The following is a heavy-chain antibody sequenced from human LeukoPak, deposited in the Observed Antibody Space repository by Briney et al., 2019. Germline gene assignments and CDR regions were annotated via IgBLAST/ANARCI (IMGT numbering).Heavy chain of an antibody. CDR3: ARDKATVTTWFDP. D-gene: IGHD4-17*01. CDR1: GFTFIAYW. J-gene: IGHJ5*02. CDR2: IKQDGSEK. Sequence: GGSLRLSCAASGFTFIAYWMSWSGQPPGKGRNGVANIKQDGSEKYYVDSVKGRFTISRDNAKNSLYLQMNSLRAEDTAVYYCARDKATVTTWFDPWGQGTLVTVSS. V-gene: IGHV3-7*01.